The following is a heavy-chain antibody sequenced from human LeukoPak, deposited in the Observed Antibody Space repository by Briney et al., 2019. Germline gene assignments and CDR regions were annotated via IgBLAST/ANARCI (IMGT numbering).Heavy chain of an antibody. Sequence: PSETLSLTCTVSDDSISMYYWSWIRQPPGKGPEWIAYISASGATSYNPSLRSRATISFDTLNRQFSLKLNSMTVAATAVYYCVRLKMGAYFDLWGRGTLVTVSS. D-gene: IGHD3-16*01. CDR3: VRLKMGAYFDL. V-gene: IGHV4-59*08. J-gene: IGHJ2*01. CDR2: ISASGAT. CDR1: DDSISMYY.